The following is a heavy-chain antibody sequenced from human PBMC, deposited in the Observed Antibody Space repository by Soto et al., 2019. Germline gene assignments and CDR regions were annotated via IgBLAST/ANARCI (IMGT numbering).Heavy chain of an antibody. CDR2: IYATGTT. Sequence: SETLSLTCTVSGASISGFYWSWILKSAGKVLEWIGRIYATGTTDYSPSLKGRVMMSVDTSKKQFSVNLRSVTAAETAVYYCVRDGTKTLRDWFDPRGEGISVTVSS. D-gene: IGHD1-1*01. J-gene: IGHJ5*02. CDR1: GASISGFY. CDR3: VRDGTKTLRDWFDP. V-gene: IGHV4-4*07.